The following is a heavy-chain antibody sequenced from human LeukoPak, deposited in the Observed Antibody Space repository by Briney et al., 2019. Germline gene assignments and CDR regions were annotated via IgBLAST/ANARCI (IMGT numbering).Heavy chain of an antibody. CDR1: GFTFSSYA. V-gene: IGHV3-23*01. J-gene: IGHJ6*03. D-gene: IGHD4-11*01. CDR2: ISVTGVAT. Sequence: PGGSLRLSCVASGFTFSSYAMSWVRQAPGKGLEWVSAISVTGVATDYADSVKGRFIISRDNSKNTLYLQMKSLRAEDTAVYHCAKAGYSYYPFYYYYMDVWGKGTMVTVSS. CDR3: AKAGYSYYPFYYYYMDV.